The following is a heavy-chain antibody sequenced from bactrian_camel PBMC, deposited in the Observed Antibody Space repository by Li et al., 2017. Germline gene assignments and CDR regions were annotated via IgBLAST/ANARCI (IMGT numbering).Heavy chain of an antibody. CDR2: LDRNGGT. V-gene: IGHV3S53*01. Sequence: LSCAASGYTLPLHMAWFRQAPGREREGVAILDRNGGTRYEDSVRGRFTISRDDAQRTIYLQMNRLEVEDSAIYVCEADLQWCRSGYFDPYARLGYRGQGTQVTV. J-gene: IGHJ6*01. CDR3: EADLQWCRSGYFDPYARLGY. CDR1: GYTLPLH. D-gene: IGHD2*01.